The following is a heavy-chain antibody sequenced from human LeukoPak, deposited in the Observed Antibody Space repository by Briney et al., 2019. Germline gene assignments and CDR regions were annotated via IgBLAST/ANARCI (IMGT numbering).Heavy chain of an antibody. CDR3: VGLQPHIAAAGTDY. J-gene: IGHJ4*02. CDR2: IYYSGST. D-gene: IGHD6-13*01. Sequence: SETLSLTCTVSGGSISSSSYYWGWIRQPPGKGLEWIGNIYYSGSTFYNPSLKSRVTISVDTLVDTSKNQFSLKLSSVTAADTAVYYCVGLQPHIAAAGTDYWGQGTLVTVSS. CDR1: GGSISSSSYY. V-gene: IGHV4-39*07.